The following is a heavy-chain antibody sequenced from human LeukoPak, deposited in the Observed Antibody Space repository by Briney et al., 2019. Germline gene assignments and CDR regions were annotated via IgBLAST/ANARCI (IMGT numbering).Heavy chain of an antibody. CDR1: GGSISDYY. Sequence: SETLSLTCSVSGGSISDYYWSWVRQPPGKGLEWIGYIHGSGNTEYNPSLKSRVTISVDTSTNQFSLKLSSVTAADTAVYYCARLSRYCSGGSCYGENWFDPWGQGTLVTVSS. V-gene: IGHV4-59*01. CDR3: ARLSRYCSGGSCYGENWFDP. D-gene: IGHD2-15*01. J-gene: IGHJ5*02. CDR2: IHGSGNT.